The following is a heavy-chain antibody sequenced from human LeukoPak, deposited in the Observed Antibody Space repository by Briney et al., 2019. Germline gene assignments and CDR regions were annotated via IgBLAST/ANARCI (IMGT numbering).Heavy chain of an antibody. CDR3: ARVGPYGSGSYHVDY. J-gene: IGHJ4*02. CDR2: MDIDGSST. D-gene: IGHD3-10*01. V-gene: IGHV3-74*01. CDR1: GFTFSSYW. Sequence: PGGSLRLSCAASGFTFSSYWMHWVRQTPGRGLVWVSRMDIDGSSTSYADSVKGRFTISRDNAKNTLCLQMNSLRVEDTAVYYCARVGPYGSGSYHVDYWGQGTLVTVSS.